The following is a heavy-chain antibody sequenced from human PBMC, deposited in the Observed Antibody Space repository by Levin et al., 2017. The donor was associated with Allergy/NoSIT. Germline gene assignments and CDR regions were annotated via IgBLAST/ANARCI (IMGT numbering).Heavy chain of an antibody. V-gene: IGHV3-30*18. D-gene: IGHD4-11*01. Sequence: GGSLRLSCAASGFTSSSCGMHWVRQAPGKGLEWVAVITYGVGSQYYGDSAKGRFTISRDDAKNTVYLQMDSLRAEDTAVYYCAKEQSTGDYRTAEYWGQGTLVTVSS. CDR3: AKEQSTGDYRTAEY. CDR1: GFTSSSCG. CDR2: ITYGVGSQ. J-gene: IGHJ4*02.